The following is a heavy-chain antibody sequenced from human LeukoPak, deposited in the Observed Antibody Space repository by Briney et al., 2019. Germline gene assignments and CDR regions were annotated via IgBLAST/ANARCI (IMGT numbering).Heavy chain of an antibody. Sequence: ASVKVSCKASGYTFTSYYMHWVRQAPGQGLEWMGIINPSGGSTSYAQKFQGRVTMTRDTSTSTVYMELSSLRSEDTAVYYCARDLAVVTAIPSPSRPEDYWGQGTLVTVSS. D-gene: IGHD2-21*02. CDR2: INPSGGST. J-gene: IGHJ4*02. CDR3: ARDLAVVTAIPSPSRPEDY. CDR1: GYTFTSYY. V-gene: IGHV1-46*01.